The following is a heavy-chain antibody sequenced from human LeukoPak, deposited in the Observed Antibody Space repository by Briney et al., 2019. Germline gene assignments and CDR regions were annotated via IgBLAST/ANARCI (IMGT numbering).Heavy chain of an antibody. V-gene: IGHV3-7*04. CDR3: ARDRDYYDSSGYSDAFDI. J-gene: IGHJ3*02. CDR1: GFTFSSYW. Sequence: GGSLRLSCAASGFTFSSYWMSWVRQAPGKGLEWVANIKQDGSEKYYVDSVKGRFSISRDNAKNSLYLQMNSLRAEDTAVYYCARDRDYYDSSGYSDAFDIWGQGTMVTVSS. CDR2: IKQDGSEK. D-gene: IGHD3-22*01.